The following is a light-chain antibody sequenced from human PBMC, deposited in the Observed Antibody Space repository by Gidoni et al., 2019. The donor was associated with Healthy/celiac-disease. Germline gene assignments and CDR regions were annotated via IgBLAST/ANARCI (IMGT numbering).Light chain of an antibody. V-gene: IGKV2-28*01. CDR2: LGS. J-gene: IGKJ2*04. Sequence: DIVMTQSPLSLPVTPGEPASISCRSSQSLLHSNGYNYLDWYLQKPGQSPQLLIYLGSNRASGVPDRVSGSGSGTDFTLKISRVEAEDVGVYYCMQALQTPLRSFGQXTKLEIK. CDR1: QSLLHSNGYNY. CDR3: MQALQTPLRS.